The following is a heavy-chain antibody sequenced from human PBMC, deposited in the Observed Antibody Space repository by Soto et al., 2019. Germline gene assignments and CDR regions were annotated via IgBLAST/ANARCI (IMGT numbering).Heavy chain of an antibody. CDR2: VRDDGSRT. J-gene: IGHJ3*02. CDR1: GLTFSDYG. V-gene: IGHV3-33*01. Sequence: QVEMVASGGGVVQPGRPLRLSCAVSGLTFSDYGMHWVRQAPARGPEWVALVRDDGSRTYYAASVRGRFTISRDNSKTIFYLQMSGLRADDTAMCYCATSTATDAFDIWGQGTMVTVSS. CDR3: ATSTATDAFDI.